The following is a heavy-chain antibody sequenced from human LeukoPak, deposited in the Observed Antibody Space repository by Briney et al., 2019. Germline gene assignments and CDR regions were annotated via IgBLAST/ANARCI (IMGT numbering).Heavy chain of an antibody. V-gene: IGHV3-33*01. D-gene: IGHD3-22*01. CDR2: IWYDGSNK. Sequence: PGGSLGLSCAASGFTFSSYGMHWVRPAPGKGLEWVAVIWYDGSNKYYADSVKGRFTISRDNSKNTLYLQMNSLRAEDTAVYYCARDHYDSSGVGYFDYWGQGTLVTVSS. CDR1: GFTFSSYG. J-gene: IGHJ4*02. CDR3: ARDHYDSSGVGYFDY.